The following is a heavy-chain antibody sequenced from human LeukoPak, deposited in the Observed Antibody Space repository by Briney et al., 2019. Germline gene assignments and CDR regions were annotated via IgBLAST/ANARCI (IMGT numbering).Heavy chain of an antibody. Sequence: GGSLRLSCAASGFTFSSYGMHWVRQAPGKGLEWVAVISYDGSNKYYADSVKGRFTISRDNAKNTLYLQMNSLRAEDTAVYYCARGFFSTIFGVIRASTTPIGWYFDLWGRGTLVTVSS. CDR2: ISYDGSNK. J-gene: IGHJ2*01. CDR1: GFTFSSYG. V-gene: IGHV3-30*03. CDR3: ARGFFSTIFGVIRASTTPIGWYFDL. D-gene: IGHD3-3*01.